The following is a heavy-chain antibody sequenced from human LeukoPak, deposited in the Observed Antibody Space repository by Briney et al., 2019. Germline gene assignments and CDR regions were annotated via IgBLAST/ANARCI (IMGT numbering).Heavy chain of an antibody. V-gene: IGHV4-39*01. J-gene: IGHJ5*02. CDR3: ATYSSSSGWFDP. CDR2: IYYSGST. Sequence: PSETLSLTCTVSGGSITSTTFYWGWVRQPPGKGLEWIGNIYYSGSTYYNPSLKSRVTISVDTSKNQFSLKLNSVAAADTAVYYCATYSSSSGWFDPWGQETLVTVSS. CDR1: GGSITSTTFY. D-gene: IGHD6-6*01.